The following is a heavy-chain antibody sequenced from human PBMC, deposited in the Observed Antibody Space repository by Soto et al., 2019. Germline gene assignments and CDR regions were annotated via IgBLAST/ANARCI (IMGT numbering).Heavy chain of an antibody. D-gene: IGHD2-15*01. V-gene: IGHV3-74*01. CDR1: GFTVSSYW. CDR2: IKSDGSST. J-gene: IGHJ4*02. CDR3: AREACSGGSCFYFGPDY. Sequence: GGSLRLSCAASGFTVSSYWMHWVRQAPGKGLVWVSRIKSDGSSTSYADSVKGRFTISRDTAKNTLYLQMNSLRAEDTAVYYCAREACSGGSCFYFGPDYWAQGTLVTVSS.